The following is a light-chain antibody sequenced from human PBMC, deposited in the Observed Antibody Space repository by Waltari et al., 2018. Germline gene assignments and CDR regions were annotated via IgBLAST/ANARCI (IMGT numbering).Light chain of an antibody. V-gene: IGKV3-20*01. CDR3: QQYGRAPFT. CDR2: GAS. J-gene: IGKJ3*01. CDR1: QSVSSSS. Sequence: EIVLTQSPGTLSLSPGERAILSCRASQSVSSSSLAWYQQKPGQAPRLLICGASSRAAGIPDRFSGSGSGIDFTLTITRLEPEDFAVYFCQQYGRAPFTFGPGTTVDF.